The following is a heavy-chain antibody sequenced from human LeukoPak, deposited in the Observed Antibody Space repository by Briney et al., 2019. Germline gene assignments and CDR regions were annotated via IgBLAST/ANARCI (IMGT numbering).Heavy chain of an antibody. CDR1: GFTFNTYS. V-gene: IGHV3-48*02. D-gene: IGHD6-19*01. CDR2: ISSGSSTI. CDR3: ARLPTSGWSRPVGF. Sequence: GGSLRLSCAASGFTFNTYSMNWVRQAPGKGLEWLSYISSGSSTIYYADSVKGRFTISRDNAKNSVYLEMNSLRDEDTAVYYCARLPTSGWSRPVGFWGQGTLVTVSS. J-gene: IGHJ4*02.